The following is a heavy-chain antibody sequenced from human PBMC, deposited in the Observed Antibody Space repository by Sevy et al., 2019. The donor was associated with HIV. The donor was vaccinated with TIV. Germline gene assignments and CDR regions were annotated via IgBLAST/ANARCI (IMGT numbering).Heavy chain of an antibody. V-gene: IGHV1-69*13. D-gene: IGHD6-13*01. CDR3: ARCGSIAATDWFDP. CDR2: IIPIFGTA. CDR1: GGTFSSYA. J-gene: IGHJ5*02. Sequence: ASVKVSCKASGGTFSSYAISWVRQAPGQGLEWMGGIIPIFGTANYAQKFQGRVTITADESTSTAYMELSSLRSEDTAVYYCARCGSIAATDWFDPWGQGTLVTVSS.